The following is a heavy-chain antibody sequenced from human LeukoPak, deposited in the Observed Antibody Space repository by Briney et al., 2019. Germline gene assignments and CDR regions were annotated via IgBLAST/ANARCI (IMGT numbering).Heavy chain of an antibody. Sequence: SETLSLTRTVSGGSISSYYWSWIRQPPGKGLEWIGYIYYSGSTNYNPSLKSRVTISVDTSKNQFSLKLSSVTAADTAVYYCARVGNKCTNGVCYSPYYYGMDVWGQGTTVTVSS. CDR1: GGSISSYY. J-gene: IGHJ6*02. CDR2: IYYSGST. CDR3: ARVGNKCTNGVCYSPYYYGMDV. D-gene: IGHD2-8*01. V-gene: IGHV4-59*01.